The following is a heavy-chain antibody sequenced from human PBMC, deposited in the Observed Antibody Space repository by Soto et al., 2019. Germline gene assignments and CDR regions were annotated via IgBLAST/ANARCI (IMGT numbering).Heavy chain of an antibody. Sequence: LSLPCAASGFTFSSYAMHWVRQAPGKGLEWVAVISYDGSNKYYADSVKGRFTISRDNSKNTLYLQMNSLRAEDTAVYYCASSMTTVTTWGRGDYWGQGTLVTVSS. D-gene: IGHD4-17*01. CDR3: ASSMTTVTTWGRGDY. CDR2: ISYDGSNK. CDR1: GFTFSSYA. J-gene: IGHJ4*02. V-gene: IGHV3-30-3*01.